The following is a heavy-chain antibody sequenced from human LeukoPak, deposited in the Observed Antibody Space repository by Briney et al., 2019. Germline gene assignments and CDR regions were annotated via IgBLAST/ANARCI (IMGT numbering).Heavy chain of an antibody. CDR3: AKALVRGPYYFDY. CDR1: GFTFSSYA. V-gene: IGHV3-23*01. CDR2: ISGSGGST. Sequence: GGFLRLSCAASGFTFSSYAMSWVRQAPGKGLEWVSAISGSGGSTYYADSVKGRFTISRDNSKNTLYLQMNGLRAEDTAVYYCAKALVRGPYYFDYWGQGTLVTVSS. J-gene: IGHJ4*02. D-gene: IGHD3-16*02.